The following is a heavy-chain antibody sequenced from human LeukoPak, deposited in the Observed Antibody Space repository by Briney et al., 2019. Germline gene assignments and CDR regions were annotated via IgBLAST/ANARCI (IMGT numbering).Heavy chain of an antibody. CDR3: AREGRSPMIGGRAEYMDV. J-gene: IGHJ6*03. CDR2: ISSSGSRI. CDR1: GFTFNDYY. V-gene: IGHV3-11*01. Sequence: PGGSLRLSCAASGFTFNDYYMSWIRQAPGKGLEWVSYISSSGSRIYYADSVKGRFTISRDNAKNSLYLQMNSLRAEDTAVYYCAREGRSPMIGGRAEYMDVWGKGTTVTVSS. D-gene: IGHD3-16*01.